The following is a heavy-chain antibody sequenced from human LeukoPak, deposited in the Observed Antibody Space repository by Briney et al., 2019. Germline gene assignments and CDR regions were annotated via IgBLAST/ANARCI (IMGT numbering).Heavy chain of an antibody. Sequence: GGSLRLSCAASAFTFSTYSMNWVRQAPGKGLEWISYIRNSRYYADSVKGRFTISRDNAKNSLYLQMNSLRDEDTAVYYCARDSAYSFDFWGQGTLVTVSS. CDR2: IRNSR. J-gene: IGHJ4*02. D-gene: IGHD1-26*01. CDR1: AFTFSTYS. CDR3: ARDSAYSFDF. V-gene: IGHV3-48*02.